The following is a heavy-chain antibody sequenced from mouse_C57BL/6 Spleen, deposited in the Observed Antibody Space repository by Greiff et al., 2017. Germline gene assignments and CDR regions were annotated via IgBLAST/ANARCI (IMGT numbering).Heavy chain of an antibody. J-gene: IGHJ1*03. V-gene: IGHV2-2*01. D-gene: IGHD1-1*01. CDR1: GFSLTSYG. Sequence: QVQLQQSGPGLVQPSQSLSITCTVSGFSLTSYGVHWVRQSPGKGLEWLGVIWSGGSTDYNAAFISRLSISKDNSNSQVFFKMNSLQADYTAIYYCARRTPHYYGSSYDWYFDVWGTGTTVTVSS. CDR3: ARRTPHYYGSSYDWYFDV. CDR2: IWSGGST.